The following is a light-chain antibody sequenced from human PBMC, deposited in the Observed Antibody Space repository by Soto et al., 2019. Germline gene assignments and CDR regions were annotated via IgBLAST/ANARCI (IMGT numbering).Light chain of an antibody. Sequence: QLVLTQPPSASASLGASVTLTCTLSSGYSDYKVDWYQQRPGKGPRFVMRVGTGGIVGSKGDGIPDRFSVLGSGLNRYLNIKNIQEEDESDYHCGADHGSGSNFVYVFGTGTKVTVL. CDR2: VGTGGIVG. J-gene: IGLJ1*01. V-gene: IGLV9-49*01. CDR1: SGYSDYK. CDR3: GADHGSGSNFVYV.